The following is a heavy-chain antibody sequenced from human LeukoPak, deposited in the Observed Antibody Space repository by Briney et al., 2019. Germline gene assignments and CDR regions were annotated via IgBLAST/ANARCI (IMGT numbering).Heavy chain of an antibody. CDR2: INPSGGST. Sequence: ASVKVSCKASGYTFTSYYMLWVRQAPGQGREWMGIINPSGGSTSYAQKFQGRVTMTRDTSTSTVYMELSSLRSEDTAVYYCARAPGVGPHYYEANYGMDVWGQGTTVTVSS. V-gene: IGHV1-46*01. D-gene: IGHD3-22*01. CDR3: ARAPGVGPHYYEANYGMDV. CDR1: GYTFTSYY. J-gene: IGHJ6*02.